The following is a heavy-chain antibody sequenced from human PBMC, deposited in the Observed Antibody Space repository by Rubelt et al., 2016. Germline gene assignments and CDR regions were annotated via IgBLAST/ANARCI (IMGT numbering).Heavy chain of an antibody. J-gene: IGHJ4*02. D-gene: IGHD1-7*01. Sequence: GFTFSSYGMHWVRQAPGKGLEWVAFIRYDGSNKYYADSVKGRFTISRDNSKNTLYLQMNSLRVEDTAVYYCARDGELELRLFDYWGQGTLVTVSS. CDR2: IRYDGSNK. CDR1: GFTFSSYG. CDR3: ARDGELELRLFDY. V-gene: IGHV3-30*02.